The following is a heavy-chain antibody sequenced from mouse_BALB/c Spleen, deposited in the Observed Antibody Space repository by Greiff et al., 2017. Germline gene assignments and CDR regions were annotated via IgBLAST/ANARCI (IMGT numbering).Heavy chain of an antibody. CDR1: GYTFTDYE. CDR3: TRGTTVAFAY. D-gene: IGHD1-1*01. J-gene: IGHJ3*01. Sequence: QVQLQQSGAELVRPGASVTLSCKASGYTFTDYEMHWVKQTPVHGLEWIGAIDPETGGTAYNQKFKGKATLTADKSSSTAYMELRSLTSEDSAVYYCTRGTTVAFAYWGQGTLVTVSA. CDR2: IDPETGGT. V-gene: IGHV1-15*01.